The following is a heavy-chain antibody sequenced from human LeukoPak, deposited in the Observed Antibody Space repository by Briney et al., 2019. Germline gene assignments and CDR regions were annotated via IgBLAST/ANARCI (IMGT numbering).Heavy chain of an antibody. CDR1: GGTFSSYA. D-gene: IGHD5-18*01. V-gene: IGHV1-69*04. CDR2: IIPILGIA. CDR3: ARDSGAMGNWFDP. Sequence: SVKVSCKASGGTFSSYAIGWVRQAPGQGLEWMGRIIPILGIANYAQKFQGRVTITADKSTSTAYMELSSLRSEDTAVYYCARDSGAMGNWFDPWGQGTLVTVSS. J-gene: IGHJ5*02.